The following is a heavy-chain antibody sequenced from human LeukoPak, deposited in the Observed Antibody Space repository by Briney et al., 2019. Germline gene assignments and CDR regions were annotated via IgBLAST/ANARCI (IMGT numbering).Heavy chain of an antibody. CDR3: ARDNGPRFGGNWFDP. CDR1: GGSISSYY. V-gene: IGHV4-4*07. CDR2: IYTSGST. D-gene: IGHD3-10*01. J-gene: IGHJ5*02. Sequence: TSETLSLTCTVSGGSISSYYWSWIRQPAGKGLEWIGCIYTSGSTNYNPSLKSRVTMSVDTSKNQFSLKLSSVTAADTAVYYCARDNGPRFGGNWFDPWGQGTLVTVSP.